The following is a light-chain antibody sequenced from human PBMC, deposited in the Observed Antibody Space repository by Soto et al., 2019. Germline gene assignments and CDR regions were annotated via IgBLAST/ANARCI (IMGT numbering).Light chain of an antibody. Sequence: PGERVTLSCRASQSVSSSYLTWYQQKPGQAPRLLIYSASTRATGIPARFSGSGSGTDFTLTISSLEPEDFAIYYCQQRSNWPPRTFGQGPRWIS. CDR1: QSVSSSY. CDR3: QQRSNWPPRT. CDR2: SAS. V-gene: IGKV3D-20*02. J-gene: IGKJ2*01.